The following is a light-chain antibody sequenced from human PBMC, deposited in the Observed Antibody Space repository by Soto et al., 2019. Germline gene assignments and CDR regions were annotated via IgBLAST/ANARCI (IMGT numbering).Light chain of an antibody. J-gene: IGKJ4*01. CDR2: AAS. CDR3: QQANRFLIT. Sequence: DIQMTQSPSSVSASVGDRVTNPCRARQGISSSLAWYQQNPGKAPRLLIYAASSLQSGVPSRFSGSGSGTGFTLTNSSLQPEDFATYYCQQANRFLITFGGGTKVEVK. V-gene: IGKV1-12*01. CDR1: QGISSS.